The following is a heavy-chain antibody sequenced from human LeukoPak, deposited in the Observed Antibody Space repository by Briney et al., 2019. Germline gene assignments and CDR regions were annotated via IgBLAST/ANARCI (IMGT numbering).Heavy chain of an antibody. Sequence: GGSLRLSCAASGFTFSSYAMHWVRQAPGKGLEWVAIISYDGSNKYYADSVKGRFTISRDNAKNSLYLQMNSLRAEDTAVYYCARDPWEGAFDIWGQGTMVTVSS. J-gene: IGHJ3*02. D-gene: IGHD1-26*01. CDR2: ISYDGSNK. CDR1: GFTFSSYA. CDR3: ARDPWEGAFDI. V-gene: IGHV3-30-3*01.